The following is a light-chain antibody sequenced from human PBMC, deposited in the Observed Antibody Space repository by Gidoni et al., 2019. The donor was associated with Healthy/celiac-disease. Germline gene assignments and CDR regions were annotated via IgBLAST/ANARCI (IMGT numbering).Light chain of an antibody. J-gene: IGKJ4*01. V-gene: IGKV1-39*01. CDR3: QQSYSTPNT. CDR2: AAS. CDR1: QSISSY. Sequence: DLQMTQSPSSLSASVGDRVTIPCRASQSISSYLNWYQQKPGKAPKLLIYAASSLQSGVQSRFSGSGSGTDFTLTISSLQPEDFATYYCQQSYSTPNTFGGGTKVEIK.